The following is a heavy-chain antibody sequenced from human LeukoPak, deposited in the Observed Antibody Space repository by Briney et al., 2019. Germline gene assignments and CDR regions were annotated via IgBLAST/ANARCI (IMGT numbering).Heavy chain of an antibody. CDR2: IYTSGST. V-gene: IGHV4-61*02. Sequence: PSQTLFLTCTVSGGSISSGSYYWSWIRQPAGKGLEWIGRIYTSGSTNYNPSLKSRVTISVDMSKNQFSLKLSSVTAADTAVYYCASEDSSGPNWFDPWGQGTLVTVSS. CDR3: ASEDSSGPNWFDP. J-gene: IGHJ5*02. D-gene: IGHD3-22*01. CDR1: GGSISSGSYY.